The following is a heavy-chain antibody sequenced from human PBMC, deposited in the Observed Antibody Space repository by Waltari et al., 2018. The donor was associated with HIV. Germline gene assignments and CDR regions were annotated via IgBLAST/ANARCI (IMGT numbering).Heavy chain of an antibody. Sequence: EVQLLESGGGLVQPGGSLRLSCVASGVTFRNYGMTRVRQAPGKGLEWVSGLSGSGGGTHYADSVKGRFTISRDNSKDTLYLQMNTLRAEDTAVYYCAIQHNPLHNYYYGMDVWGQGTTVTVSS. V-gene: IGHV3-23*01. CDR3: AIQHNPLHNYYYGMDV. CDR1: GVTFRNYG. CDR2: LSGSGGGT. D-gene: IGHD1-1*01. J-gene: IGHJ6*02.